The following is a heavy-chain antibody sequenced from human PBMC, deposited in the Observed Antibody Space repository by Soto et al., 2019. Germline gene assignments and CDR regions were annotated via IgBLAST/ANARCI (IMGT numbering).Heavy chain of an antibody. J-gene: IGHJ4*02. V-gene: IGHV5-10-1*01. CDR2: IDPSDSQT. CDR3: ARQIYDSDTGPNFQYYFDS. Sequence: GESLKISCKGSGYSFAGYWITWVRQKPGKGLEWMGRIDPSDSQTSYRPSFRGHVTISVTKSITTVFLQWSSLRASDTAMYYCARQIYDSDTGPNFQYYFDSWGQGTPVTVSS. CDR1: GYSFAGYW. D-gene: IGHD3-22*01.